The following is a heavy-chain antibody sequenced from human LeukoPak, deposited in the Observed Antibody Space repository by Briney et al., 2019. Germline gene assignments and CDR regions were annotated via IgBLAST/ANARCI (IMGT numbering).Heavy chain of an antibody. Sequence: GGSLRLSCAASGFTFSSYAMSWVRQAPGKGLEWVSAISGSGGSTYYTDSVKGRFTISRDNSKNTLYLQMNSLRGEDTAVYYCARASSSWYLVDYWGQGTLVTVSS. D-gene: IGHD6-13*01. CDR3: ARASSSWYLVDY. V-gene: IGHV3-23*01. CDR2: ISGSGGST. CDR1: GFTFSSYA. J-gene: IGHJ4*02.